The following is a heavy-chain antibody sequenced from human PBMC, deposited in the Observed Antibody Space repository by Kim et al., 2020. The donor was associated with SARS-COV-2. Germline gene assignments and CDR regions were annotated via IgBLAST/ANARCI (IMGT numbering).Heavy chain of an antibody. CDR3: ARGNYHYVWGSYRPLHFGY. V-gene: IGHV4-31*03. CDR1: GGSISSGGYY. J-gene: IGHJ4*02. CDR2: IYYSGST. D-gene: IGHD3-16*02. Sequence: SETLSLTCTVSGGSISSGGYYWSWIRQHPGKGLEWIGYIYYSGSTYYNPSLKSRVTISVDTSKNQFSLKLSSVTAADTAVYYCARGNYHYVWGSYRPLHFGYWGQGTLVTVSS.